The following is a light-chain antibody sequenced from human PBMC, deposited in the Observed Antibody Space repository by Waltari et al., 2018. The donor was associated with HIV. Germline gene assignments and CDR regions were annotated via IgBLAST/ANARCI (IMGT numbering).Light chain of an antibody. Sequence: QSALTQPPSVSGSPGQSVTISCHRPSRDVGGHYYVSWFQQPPGKAPKLLVYGVTKRPSGVPNRFSGSKSGSTASLTIYGLQAEDQGDYYCCSYAGGSTLFGGGTKLTVL. CDR3: CSYAGGSTL. J-gene: IGLJ2*01. CDR1: SRDVGGHYY. V-gene: IGLV2-11*01. CDR2: GVT.